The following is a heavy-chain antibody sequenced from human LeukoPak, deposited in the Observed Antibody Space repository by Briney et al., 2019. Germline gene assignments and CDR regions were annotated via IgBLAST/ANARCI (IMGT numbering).Heavy chain of an antibody. Sequence: GGSLRLSCTASGLTLSNYWMIWVRQAPGKGLQWVAKIKQDGSEKYYVDSVKGRFTISRDNAENSLYLQMDSLRVEDTAVYYCAARSSGNPYFWGQGTLVTVSS. CDR3: AARSSGNPYF. D-gene: IGHD1-26*01. CDR1: GLTLSNYW. J-gene: IGHJ4*02. CDR2: IKQDGSEK. V-gene: IGHV3-7*03.